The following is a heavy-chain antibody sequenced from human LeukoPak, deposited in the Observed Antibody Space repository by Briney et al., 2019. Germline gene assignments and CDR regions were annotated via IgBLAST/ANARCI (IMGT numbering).Heavy chain of an antibody. V-gene: IGHV3-9*01. CDR3: ARDPLKFGPGRSYFDY. Sequence: GRSLRLSCVASGFAFDEYAMHWVRQAPGKGLEWVSGISWNSGSVGYADSVKGRFTISRDNAKNSLYLQMNSLRAEDTAVYYCARDPLKFGPGRSYFDYWGQGTLVTVSS. D-gene: IGHD3-10*01. CDR1: GFAFDEYA. CDR2: ISWNSGSV. J-gene: IGHJ4*02.